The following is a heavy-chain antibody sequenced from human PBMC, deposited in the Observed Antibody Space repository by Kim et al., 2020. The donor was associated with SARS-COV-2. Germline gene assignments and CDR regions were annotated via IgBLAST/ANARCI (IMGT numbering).Heavy chain of an antibody. D-gene: IGHD1-26*01. CDR1: GYTLTELS. Sequence: ASVKVSCKVSGYTLTELSMHWVRQAPGKGLEWMGGFDPEDGETIYAQKFQGRVTMTEDTSTDTAYMELSSLRSEDTAVYYCATDPSPVGSYSLGAFDIWGQGTMVTVSS. CDR2: FDPEDGET. V-gene: IGHV1-24*01. J-gene: IGHJ3*02. CDR3: ATDPSPVGSYSLGAFDI.